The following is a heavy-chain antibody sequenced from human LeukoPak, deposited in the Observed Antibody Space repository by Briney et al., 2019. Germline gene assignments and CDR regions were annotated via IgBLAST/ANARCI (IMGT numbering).Heavy chain of an antibody. CDR1: GFTFSSYW. D-gene: IGHD6-13*01. CDR3: AREGFGYSSSRFDY. CDR2: INSDGSST. Sequence: GGSLRLSCAASGFTFSSYWMHWVRQAPGNGLVWVSRINSDGSSTSYADSVKGRFTISRDNAKNTLYLQMNSLRAEDTAVYYCAREGFGYSSSRFDYWGQGTLVTVSS. J-gene: IGHJ4*02. V-gene: IGHV3-74*01.